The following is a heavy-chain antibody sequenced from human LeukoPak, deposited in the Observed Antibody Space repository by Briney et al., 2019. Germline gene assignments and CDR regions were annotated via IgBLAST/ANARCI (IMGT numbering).Heavy chain of an antibody. J-gene: IGHJ5*02. D-gene: IGHD6-19*01. CDR2: LSVSGDST. CDR3: AKELFTGWHGWFDP. V-gene: IGHV3-23*01. Sequence: GGSLRLSCAASGFIFSNYPMTWVRQAPGKGLEWVSCLSVSGDSTLYADSVQGRFTISRDNSKNTVYLQMNSLRAEDTATYYCAKELFTGWHGWFDPWGQGTLVTVSS. CDR1: GFIFSNYP.